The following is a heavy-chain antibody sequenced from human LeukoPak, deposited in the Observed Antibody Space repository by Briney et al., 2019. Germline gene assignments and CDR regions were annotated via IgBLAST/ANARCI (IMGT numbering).Heavy chain of an antibody. J-gene: IGHJ4*02. CDR2: ISADGGST. CDR3: AKESGKFDY. V-gene: IGHV3-43*02. CDR1: GLNFDDSA. Sequence: PGGSPRLSCVASGLNFDDSAVHWVRQAPGQGLEWVSLISADGGSTFSADSVKGRFSISRDNSKNSLYLQMNSLRSEDTAMYYCAKESGKFDYWGQGTLVAVSS.